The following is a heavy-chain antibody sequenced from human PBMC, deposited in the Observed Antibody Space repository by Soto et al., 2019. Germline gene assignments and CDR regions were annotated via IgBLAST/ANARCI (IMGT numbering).Heavy chain of an antibody. J-gene: IGHJ4*02. CDR1: GFTVSSNY. D-gene: IGHD3-22*01. Sequence: GGSLRLSCAASGFTVSSNYMSWVRQAPGKGLEWVSVIYSGGSTYYADSVKGRFTISRHNSKNTLYLQMGSLRAEDMAVYYCASMGSSGYWFDYWGQGTLVTVSS. V-gene: IGHV3-53*04. CDR3: ASMGSSGYWFDY. CDR2: IYSGGST.